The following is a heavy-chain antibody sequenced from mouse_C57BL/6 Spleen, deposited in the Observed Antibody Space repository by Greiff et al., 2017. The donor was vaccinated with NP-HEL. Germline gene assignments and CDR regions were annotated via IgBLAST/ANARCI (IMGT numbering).Heavy chain of an antibody. J-gene: IGHJ2*01. V-gene: IGHV1-80*01. Sequence: VKLMESGAELVKPGASVKISCKASGYAFSSYWMNWVKQRPGKGLEWIGQIYPGDGDTNYNGKFKGKATLTADKSSSTAYMQLSSLTSEDSAVYFCARGEVTTGFDYWGQGTTLTVSS. D-gene: IGHD2-2*01. CDR2: IYPGDGDT. CDR3: ARGEVTTGFDY. CDR1: GYAFSSYW.